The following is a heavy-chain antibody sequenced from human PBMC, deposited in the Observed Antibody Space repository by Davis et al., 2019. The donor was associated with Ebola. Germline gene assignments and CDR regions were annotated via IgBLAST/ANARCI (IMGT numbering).Heavy chain of an antibody. CDR1: GGSISSYS. Sequence: MPSETLSLTCTVSGGSISSYSWTWIRQPPGKGLEWVGYIYDSGSTKYNRSLESRVTISEDTSKNQVSRELSSVTAADTAVYYCARHVRGVTTDWFDPWGQGTLVTVSS. CDR3: ARHVRGVTTDWFDP. V-gene: IGHV4-59*08. D-gene: IGHD3-10*02. J-gene: IGHJ5*02. CDR2: IYDSGST.